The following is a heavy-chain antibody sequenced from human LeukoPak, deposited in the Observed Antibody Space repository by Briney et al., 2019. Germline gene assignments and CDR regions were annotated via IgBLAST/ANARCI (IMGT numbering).Heavy chain of an antibody. CDR1: GFSVINAW. CDR2: IKSRADGGTT. J-gene: IGHJ4*02. Sequence: GGSLRLSCAASGFSVINAWMSWVRQAPGQGLEWVGRIKSRADGGTTGYAAPVEGRFSISRDDSESTLYLQMNSLQIDDTALYYCLIFPGRWGQGTLVTVSS. CDR3: LIFPGR. V-gene: IGHV3-15*05. D-gene: IGHD3-3*01.